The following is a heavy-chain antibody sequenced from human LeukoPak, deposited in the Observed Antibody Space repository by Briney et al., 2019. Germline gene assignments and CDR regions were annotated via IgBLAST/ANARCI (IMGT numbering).Heavy chain of an antibody. CDR1: GGSISSSSYY. D-gene: IGHD6-19*01. CDR2: IYYSGST. J-gene: IGHJ6*02. Sequence: PSETLSLTCTVSGGSISSSSYYWGWIRQPPGKGLEWIGSIYYSGSTYYNPSLKSRVTISVDTSKNQLSLKLSSVTAADTAVYYCARGSRQWLASYGMDVWGQGTTVTVSS. CDR3: ARGSRQWLASYGMDV. V-gene: IGHV4-39*07.